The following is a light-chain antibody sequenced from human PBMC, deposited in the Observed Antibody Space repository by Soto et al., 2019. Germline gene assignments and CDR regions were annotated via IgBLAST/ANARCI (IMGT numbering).Light chain of an antibody. Sequence: EIGLTQSPATLSLSPGERATLSCRASQSVSSSLAWYHKKPGQARRLLIDDASNRATAIPARFSCTGSGTAFTLRISRLEPEDGAGYYCQLRSNWPLILGGGTKV. CDR2: DAS. CDR3: QLRSNWPLI. V-gene: IGKV3-11*01. J-gene: IGKJ4*01. CDR1: QSVSSS.